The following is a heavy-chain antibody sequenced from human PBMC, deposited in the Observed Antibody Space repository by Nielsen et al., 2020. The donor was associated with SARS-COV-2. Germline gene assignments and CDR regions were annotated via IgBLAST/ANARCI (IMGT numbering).Heavy chain of an antibody. CDR3: AKDRGSGSWFDY. Sequence: GGSLRLSCAASGFTFSSYGMHWVRQAPGKGLEWVSAISGSGGSTYYADSVKGRFTISRDNSKNTLYLQMNSLRAEDTAVYYCAKDRGSGSWFDYWGQGTLVTVSS. D-gene: IGHD3-10*01. CDR1: GFTFSSYG. J-gene: IGHJ4*02. V-gene: IGHV3-23*01. CDR2: ISGSGGST.